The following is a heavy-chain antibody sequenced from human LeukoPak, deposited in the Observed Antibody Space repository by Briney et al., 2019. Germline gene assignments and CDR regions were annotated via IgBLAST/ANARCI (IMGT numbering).Heavy chain of an antibody. CDR1: GFTFSSYE. CDR3: ARVKGSGCYEVDY. V-gene: IGHV3-48*03. Sequence: GGSLRLSCAASGFTFSSYEMNWVRQAPGKGLEWVSYFSSSGSTIYYADSVKGRFTISRDNAKNSLNLQMNSLRAEDTAVYYCARVKGSGCYEVDYWGQGTLVTVSS. CDR2: FSSSGSTI. D-gene: IGHD6-19*01. J-gene: IGHJ4*02.